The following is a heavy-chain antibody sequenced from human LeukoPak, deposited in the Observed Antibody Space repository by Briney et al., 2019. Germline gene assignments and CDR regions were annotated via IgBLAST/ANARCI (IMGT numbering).Heavy chain of an antibody. Sequence: SQTLSLTCGISGDSVSSNSAAWGWIRQSPSRGLEWLGRTYYRSKWYTEYAVSVKSRIIISPDTSKNQFSLQLNSVTPEDTAVYYCVSRRYDCWGQGTLVTVSS. J-gene: IGHJ4*02. CDR3: VSRRYDC. CDR2: TYYRSKWYT. CDR1: GDSVSSNSAA. V-gene: IGHV6-1*01. D-gene: IGHD5/OR15-5a*01.